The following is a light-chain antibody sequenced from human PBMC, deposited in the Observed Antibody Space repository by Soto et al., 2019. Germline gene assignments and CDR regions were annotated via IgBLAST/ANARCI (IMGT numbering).Light chain of an antibody. CDR2: GTS. CDR3: QQPNRWGYT. CDR1: QSVSSN. Sequence: EIVMTQSPATLSVSPGERATRSCSSSQSVSSNLAWYHQTPGQAPRLLSYGTSTSATGIPARFSGSGSGTEFTLNISRLQSEDFAFYCFQQPNRWGYTFGQGTKLEIK. V-gene: IGKV3-15*01. J-gene: IGKJ2*01.